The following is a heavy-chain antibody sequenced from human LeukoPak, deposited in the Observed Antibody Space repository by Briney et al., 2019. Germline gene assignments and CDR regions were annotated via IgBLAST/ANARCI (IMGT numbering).Heavy chain of an antibody. V-gene: IGHV1-2*02. J-gene: IGHJ3*02. Sequence: ASVKVSCKASGYMFTGYYMHWVRQAPGQGLEWMGWINPNSGGTNYAQKFQGRVTMTRDTSISTAYMELSRLRSDDTAVYYCARVTAVIDAFDIWGQGTMVTVSS. CDR2: INPNSGGT. CDR3: ARVTAVIDAFDI. CDR1: GYMFTGYY. D-gene: IGHD4-23*01.